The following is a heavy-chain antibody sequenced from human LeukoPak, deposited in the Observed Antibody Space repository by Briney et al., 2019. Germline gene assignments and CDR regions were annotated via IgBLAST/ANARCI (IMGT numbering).Heavy chain of an antibody. CDR1: GGSISSYY. Sequence: SETLSLTCTVSGGSISSYYWSWIRQPAGKGLEWIGRIYTSGSTNYNPSLKSRVTISVDTSKNQFSLKLSSVTAADTAVYYCATGGRIPILWYYYMDVWGKGTTVTVSS. D-gene: IGHD2-21*01. J-gene: IGHJ6*03. CDR2: IYTSGST. CDR3: ATGGRIPILWYYYMDV. V-gene: IGHV4-4*07.